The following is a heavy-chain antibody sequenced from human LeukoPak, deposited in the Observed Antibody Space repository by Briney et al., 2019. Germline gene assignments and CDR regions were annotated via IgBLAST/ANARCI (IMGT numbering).Heavy chain of an antibody. CDR1: GFTFSSYG. CDR3: ARSGSYYSFDY. Sequence: PGGSLRLSCAASGFTFSSYGMHWVRQAPGKGLEWVAVIWYDGSNKYYADSVKGRFTISRDNSKNTLYLQMNSLRAEDTAMYYCARSGSYYSFDYWGQGTLVTVSS. J-gene: IGHJ4*02. D-gene: IGHD1-26*01. CDR2: IWYDGSNK. V-gene: IGHV3-33*01.